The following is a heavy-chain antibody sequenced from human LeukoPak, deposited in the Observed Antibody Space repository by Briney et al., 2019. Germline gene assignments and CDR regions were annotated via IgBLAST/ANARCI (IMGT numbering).Heavy chain of an antibody. D-gene: IGHD1-26*01. Sequence: SETLSLTCAVYDGSFSGYYWSWIRQPPGKGLEWIGEIDHSGSTNYNPSLKSRVTISVDTSKNQFSLKLSSVTAADTAVYYCARTKRYSGSYYYYYNYMDVWGKGTTVTVSS. V-gene: IGHV4-34*01. CDR2: IDHSGST. CDR1: DGSFSGYY. CDR3: ARTKRYSGSYYYYYNYMDV. J-gene: IGHJ6*03.